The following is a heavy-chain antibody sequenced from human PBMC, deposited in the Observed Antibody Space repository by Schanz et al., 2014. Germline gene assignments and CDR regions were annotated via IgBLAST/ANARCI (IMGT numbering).Heavy chain of an antibody. CDR2: INPSGGGT. CDR1: GYTFVSYS. J-gene: IGHJ4*02. V-gene: IGHV1-46*01. Sequence: QVQLVQSGADVKKPGSSVRVSCKASGYTFVSYSMHWVRQAPGQGLEWMGIINPSGGGTSYALRFQDRVTVTRDTSRSTVYMELSSLRSEDTAVYYCARAAYGGYTSTPLRYWGQGTLVTVSS. CDR3: ARAAYGGYTSTPLRY. D-gene: IGHD5-12*01.